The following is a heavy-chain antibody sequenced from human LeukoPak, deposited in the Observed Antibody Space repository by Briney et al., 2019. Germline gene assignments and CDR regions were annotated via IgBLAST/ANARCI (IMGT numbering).Heavy chain of an antibody. CDR3: VRGTGY. CDR1: GFTFSTYV. V-gene: IGHV3-64D*06. J-gene: IGHJ4*02. Sequence: GGSLRLSCSVSGFTFSTYVMHWVRQAPGKGLEYVSAISSNGDNTYYADSVKGRFTISRDNSKNTLHLQMSSLRPDDTAVYFCVRGTGYWGQGTLVTVSS. CDR2: ISSNGDNT.